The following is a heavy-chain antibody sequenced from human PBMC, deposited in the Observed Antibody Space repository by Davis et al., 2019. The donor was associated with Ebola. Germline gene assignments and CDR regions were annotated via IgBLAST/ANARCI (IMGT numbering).Heavy chain of an antibody. CDR2: TYYSSKWYN. Sequence: HSQTLSLTCGISGDSVSINRGAWNWIRQSPSRGLEWLGRTYYSSKWYNDYAVSVKSRITINPDTSKNQFSLHLNSVTPEDTALYFCARGWLRRGLDAWGEGTAVTVSS. J-gene: IGHJ6*04. V-gene: IGHV6-1*01. D-gene: IGHD3-10*01. CDR1: GDSVSINRGA. CDR3: ARGWLRRGLDA.